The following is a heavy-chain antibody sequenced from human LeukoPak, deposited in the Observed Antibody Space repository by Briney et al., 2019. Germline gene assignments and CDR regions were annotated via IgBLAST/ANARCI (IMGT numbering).Heavy chain of an antibody. CDR2: ISWDGGST. D-gene: IGHD5-24*01. V-gene: IGHV3-43*01. CDR1: GFTFDDYT. Sequence: PGGSLRLSCAASGFTFDDYTIHWVRQVPGKGLEWVSLISWDGGSTYYADSVKGRFTISRDNSKNTLYLQMNSLRAEDTAVYYCAKRLEGYFPDAFDIWGQGTMVTVSS. CDR3: AKRLEGYFPDAFDI. J-gene: IGHJ3*02.